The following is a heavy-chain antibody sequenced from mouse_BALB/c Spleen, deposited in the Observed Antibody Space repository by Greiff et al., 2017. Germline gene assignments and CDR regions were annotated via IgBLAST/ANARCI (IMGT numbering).Heavy chain of an antibody. CDR1: GFTFSSYT. J-gene: IGHJ4*01. Sequence: DVMLVESGGGLVQPGGSLKLSCAASGFTFSSYTMPWVRQTPEQRLEWVAYISNGGGSTYYPDTVKGRFTISRDTAKNTLYLQMSSLKSEDTAMYYCARVPHAMDYWGQGTSVTVSS. V-gene: IGHV5-12-2*01. D-gene: IGHD5-1*01. CDR3: ARVPHAMDY. CDR2: ISNGGGST.